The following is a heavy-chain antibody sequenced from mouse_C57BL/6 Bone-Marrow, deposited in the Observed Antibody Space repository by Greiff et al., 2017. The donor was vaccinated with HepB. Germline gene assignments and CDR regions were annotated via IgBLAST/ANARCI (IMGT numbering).Heavy chain of an antibody. Sequence: EVQLVESGGDLVKPGGSLKLSCAASGFTFSSYGMSWVRQTPDKRLEWVATISSGGSYTYYPDSVKGRFTISRDNDKNPLYLQMRSLKSEDTAMYYCARPETAQATSYAMDYWGQGTSVTVSS. D-gene: IGHD3-2*02. V-gene: IGHV5-6*01. J-gene: IGHJ4*01. CDR2: ISSGGSYT. CDR1: GFTFSSYG. CDR3: ARPETAQATSYAMDY.